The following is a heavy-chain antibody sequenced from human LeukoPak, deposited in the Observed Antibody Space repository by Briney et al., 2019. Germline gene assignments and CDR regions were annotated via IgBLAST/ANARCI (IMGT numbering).Heavy chain of an antibody. CDR1: GFTFSSYA. V-gene: IGHV3-48*04. J-gene: IGHJ4*02. CDR3: ARDVVPAAGDY. Sequence: GGSLRLSCAASGFTFSSYAMSWVRQAPGRGLEWVSYISSSGSTIYYADSVKGRFTISRDNAKNSLYLQMNSLRAEDTAVYYCARDVVPAAGDYWGQGTLVTVSS. D-gene: IGHD2-2*01. CDR2: ISSSGSTI.